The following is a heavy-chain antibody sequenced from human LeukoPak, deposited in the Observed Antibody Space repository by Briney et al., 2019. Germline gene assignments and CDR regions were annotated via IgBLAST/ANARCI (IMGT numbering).Heavy chain of an antibody. CDR2: IKEDGSEK. Sequence: GGSLSLSCAAAGFTFSNYWMSWVRQAPGKGLEWVANIKEDGSEKYYVDSVKGRFTISRDNARNSLYLQMNSLRAEDTAVYYCASGRQLGYWGQGTLVTVSS. V-gene: IGHV3-7*01. CDR3: ASGRQLGY. CDR1: GFTFSNYW. J-gene: IGHJ4*02. D-gene: IGHD6-13*01.